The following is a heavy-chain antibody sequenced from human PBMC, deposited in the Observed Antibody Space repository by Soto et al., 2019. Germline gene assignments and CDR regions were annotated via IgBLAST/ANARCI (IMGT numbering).Heavy chain of an antibody. D-gene: IGHD1-26*01. CDR3: ARGSGVGATFYYYYGMDV. Sequence: SVKVSCKASGGTFSSYAISWVRQAPGQGLEWMGGIIPIFGTANYAQKFQGRVTITADESTSTAYMELSSLRSEDTAVYYCARGSGVGATFYYYYGMDVWGQGTTVTVSS. CDR2: IIPIFGTA. CDR1: GGTFSSYA. J-gene: IGHJ6*02. V-gene: IGHV1-69*13.